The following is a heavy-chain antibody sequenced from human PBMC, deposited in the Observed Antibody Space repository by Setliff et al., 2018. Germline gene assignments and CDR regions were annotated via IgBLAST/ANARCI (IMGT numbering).Heavy chain of an antibody. CDR3: AGTPARGTTWLSPFDY. Sequence: ETLSLTCSVYGESFSNNYWSWIRQTPGKGLEWIGESNHGGSTSYHPSLKSRLTMSVDTSKNQFSLKMTSVTAADTALYYCAGTPARGTTWLSPFDYWGQGTLVTVSS. J-gene: IGHJ4*02. CDR1: GESFSNNY. CDR2: SNHGGST. D-gene: IGHD5-12*01. V-gene: IGHV4-34*01.